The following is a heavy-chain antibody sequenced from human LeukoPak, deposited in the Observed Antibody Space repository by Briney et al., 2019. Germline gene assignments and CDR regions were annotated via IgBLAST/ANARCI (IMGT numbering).Heavy chain of an antibody. V-gene: IGHV3-23*01. CDR3: ARDCGGDCYYDY. CDR1: GFTFSSYA. J-gene: IGHJ4*02. CDR2: ISGSGGST. Sequence: QPGGSLRLSCAASGFTFSSYAMSWVRQAPGKGLEWGSAISGSGGSTYYADSVKGRFTISRDNSKNTLYLQMNSLRAEDTAVYYCARDCGGDCYYDYWGQGTLVTVSS. D-gene: IGHD2-21*01.